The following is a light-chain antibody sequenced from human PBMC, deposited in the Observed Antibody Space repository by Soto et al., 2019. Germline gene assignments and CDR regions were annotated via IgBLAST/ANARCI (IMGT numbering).Light chain of an antibody. V-gene: IGKV3-11*01. Sequence: ESVLTQSPATLSLSPGERATLSCRASQSVSSYLAWYQQKPGQAPRLLIYDASNRATGIPARFSGSGSGTDFTLTICSLEPEYFAVYYYQQRSNWPPWTFGQGTKVEIK. J-gene: IGKJ1*01. CDR2: DAS. CDR1: QSVSSY. CDR3: QQRSNWPPWT.